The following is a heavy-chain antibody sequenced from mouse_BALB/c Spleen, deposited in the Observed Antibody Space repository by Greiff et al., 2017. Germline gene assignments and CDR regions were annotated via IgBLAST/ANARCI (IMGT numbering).Heavy chain of an antibody. J-gene: IGHJ2*01. Sequence: EVHLVESGGGLVQPGGSLKLSCAASGFTFSSYGMSWVRQTPDKRLELVATINSNGGSTYYPDSVKGRFTISRDNTKNTLYLQRSSLKSEDTAMCDSAKDRDDYFDYWGQGTTLTVSS. CDR3: AKDRDDYFDY. CDR2: INSNGGST. D-gene: IGHD3-3*01. CDR1: GFTFSSYG. V-gene: IGHV5-6-3*01.